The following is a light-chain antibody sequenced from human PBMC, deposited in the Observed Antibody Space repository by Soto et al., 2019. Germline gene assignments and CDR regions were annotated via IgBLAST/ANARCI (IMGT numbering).Light chain of an antibody. Sequence: QSVLTQPASVSGSPGQSITISCTGTSSDVGGYNYVSWYQHHPGKAPKLIIYGVSNRPSGVSNRVSGSKSGNTASLTISGLQAEDEADYYCTSYTSSSTLVFGTGTKVTVL. CDR1: SSDVGGYNY. J-gene: IGLJ1*01. CDR3: TSYTSSSTLV. V-gene: IGLV2-14*01. CDR2: GVS.